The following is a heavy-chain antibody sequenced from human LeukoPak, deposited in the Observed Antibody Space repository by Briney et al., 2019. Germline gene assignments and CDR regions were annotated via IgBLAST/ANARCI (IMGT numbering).Heavy chain of an antibody. Sequence: SVKVSCTASGGTFSSYAISWVRQAPGQGLEWMGGIIPIFGTANYALKFQVRVTITADESTSTAYMELSSLRSEDTAVYYCARDTIAVAALGDAFDIWGQGTVVTVSS. CDR2: IIPIFGTA. CDR3: ARDTIAVAALGDAFDI. J-gene: IGHJ3*02. CDR1: GGTFSSYA. D-gene: IGHD6-13*01. V-gene: IGHV1-69*13.